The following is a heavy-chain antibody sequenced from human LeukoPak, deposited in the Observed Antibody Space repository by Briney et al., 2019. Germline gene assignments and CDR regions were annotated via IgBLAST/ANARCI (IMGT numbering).Heavy chain of an antibody. CDR1: GYTFTSYG. Sequence: ASVKVSCKASGYTFTSYGISWVRQAPGQGLEWMGWISNYNGNTDYARKLRGRVTMTTDTSTSTAYLELRGLRSDDTAVYYCARITYDFWSGYYMPDDPWGQGTLVTVSS. V-gene: IGHV1-18*01. CDR2: ISNYNGNT. J-gene: IGHJ5*02. CDR3: ARITYDFWSGYYMPDDP. D-gene: IGHD3-3*01.